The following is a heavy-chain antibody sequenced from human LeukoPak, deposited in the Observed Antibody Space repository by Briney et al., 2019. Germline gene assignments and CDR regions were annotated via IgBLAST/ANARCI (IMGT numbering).Heavy chain of an antibody. J-gene: IGHJ4*02. CDR3: AKASAIDY. V-gene: IGHV3-30*02. CDR2: IRYDGSNK. CDR1: GFTFSGYD. Sequence: GGSLRRSCAASGFTFSGYDMHWVRQAPGKGLEWVAFIRYDGSNKYYTDSVKGRFTISRDNSKNTLYLQMNSLRPEDTAVYYCAKASAIDYWGQGTLVTVSS.